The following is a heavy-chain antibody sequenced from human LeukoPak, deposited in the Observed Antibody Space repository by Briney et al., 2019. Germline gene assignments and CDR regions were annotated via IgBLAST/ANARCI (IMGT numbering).Heavy chain of an antibody. CDR1: GFTFTDYW. CDR3: ARDEPDY. J-gene: IGHJ4*02. Sequence: GGSLRLSCAASGFTFTDYWMTWVRQAPGKGLEWVANIKQDGSVKYYVDSVKGRFTISRNNAQNSLYLQMNSLRAEDTAVYYCARDEPDYWGQGTLVTVSS. V-gene: IGHV3-7*01. CDR2: IKQDGSVK.